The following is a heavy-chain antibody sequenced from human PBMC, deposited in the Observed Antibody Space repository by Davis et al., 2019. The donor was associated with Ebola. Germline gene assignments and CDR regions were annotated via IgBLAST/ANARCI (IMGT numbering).Heavy chain of an antibody. CDR1: GFTFTTYA. Sequence: GESLKISCAASGFTFTTYAMSWVRQAPGKGLEWVSAISSSGGNTYYADSVKGRFTISRDNSKNTLYLQMNSLRAEDTAVYYCAKDRDSSSTPWGQGTLVTVSS. CDR3: AKDRDSSSTP. CDR2: ISSSGGNT. V-gene: IGHV3-23*01. D-gene: IGHD6-6*01. J-gene: IGHJ5*02.